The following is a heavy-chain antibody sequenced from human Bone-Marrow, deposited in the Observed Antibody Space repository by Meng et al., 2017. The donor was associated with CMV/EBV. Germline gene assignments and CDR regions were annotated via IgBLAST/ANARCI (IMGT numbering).Heavy chain of an antibody. CDR1: GFTFSSYA. CDR2: ISYDGSNK. CDR3: SRGDIVGGPAAPVDY. J-gene: IGHJ4*02. Sequence: GESLKISCAASGFTFSSYAMQWVRQAPGKGLEWVAVISYDGSNKYYADSVKGRFTISRDNSKNTLYLQKNSLRAEDTAVYYCSRGDIVGGPAAPVDYWGQGTLVTVSS. D-gene: IGHD2-2*01. V-gene: IGHV3-30-3*01.